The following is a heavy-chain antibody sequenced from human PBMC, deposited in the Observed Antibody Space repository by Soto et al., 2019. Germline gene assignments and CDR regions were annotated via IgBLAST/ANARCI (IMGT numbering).Heavy chain of an antibody. CDR3: ARHGQWLVTGYFYYGMDV. CDR2: IYYSGST. Sequence: QVQLQESGPGLVKPSETLSLTCTVSGGSISSYYWSWIRRPPGKGLEWMGYIYYSGSTNYNPSLKSRVTISVDTSKNQFSLKLSSVTAADTAVYYCARHGQWLVTGYFYYGMDVWGQGTTVTVSS. CDR1: GGSISSYY. V-gene: IGHV4-59*08. J-gene: IGHJ6*02. D-gene: IGHD6-19*01.